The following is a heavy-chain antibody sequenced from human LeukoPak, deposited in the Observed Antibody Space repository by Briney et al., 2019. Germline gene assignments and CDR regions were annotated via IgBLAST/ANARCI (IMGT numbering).Heavy chain of an antibody. Sequence: ASVKVSCKASGYTFTSYYMHWVRQAPGQGLEWMGIINPSGGSTSYAQKFQGRVTITADKSTSTAYMELSSLRSEDTAVYYCARDPASSGYHEQWGQGTLVTVSS. CDR3: ARDPASSGYHEQ. D-gene: IGHD3-22*01. V-gene: IGHV1-46*01. J-gene: IGHJ4*02. CDR1: GYTFTSYY. CDR2: INPSGGST.